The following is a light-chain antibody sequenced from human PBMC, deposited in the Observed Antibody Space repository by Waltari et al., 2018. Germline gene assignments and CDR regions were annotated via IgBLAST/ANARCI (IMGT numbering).Light chain of an antibody. CDR3: QQRGNWPPFT. CDR2: DTS. Sequence: EIVLTQSPATLSLSPGERATLSCRASESIGNYLAWYQQKPGQAPRLLIYDTSTRATGIPARFSGSGSGTDFTLTISSLEPEDSAVYYCQQRGNWPPFTFGPGTKVDVK. J-gene: IGKJ3*01. V-gene: IGKV3-11*01. CDR1: ESIGNY.